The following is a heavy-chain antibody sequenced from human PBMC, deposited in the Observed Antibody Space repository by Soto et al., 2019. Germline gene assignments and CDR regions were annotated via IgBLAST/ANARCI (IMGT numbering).Heavy chain of an antibody. CDR2: IYYSGST. D-gene: IGHD4-17*01. Sequence: SETLSLTCAVSGSSISPYYWSWIRQPPGKGLEWIAYIYYSGSTNYNPSLRGRVTISVDTAKNQFSLRPSSVTAADTAVYFCVRVGGYYGDYPNFDYWGQGTLVTVSS. CDR1: GSSISPYY. J-gene: IGHJ4*02. CDR3: VRVGGYYGDYPNFDY. V-gene: IGHV4-59*01.